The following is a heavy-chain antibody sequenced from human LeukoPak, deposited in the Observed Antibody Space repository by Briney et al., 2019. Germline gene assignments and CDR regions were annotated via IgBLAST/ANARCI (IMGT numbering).Heavy chain of an antibody. CDR3: ARESYGSGSYTEFFDY. V-gene: IGHV1-46*01. J-gene: IGHJ4*02. Sequence: ASVKVSCKASGYTFTSYYMHWVRQAPGQGLEWMGIINPSGGSTSYAQKFQGRVTMTRDTSTSTVYMELSSLRSEDTAVYYCARESYGSGSYTEFFDYWGQGTLVTVSS. CDR2: INPSGGST. D-gene: IGHD3-10*01. CDR1: GYTFTSYY.